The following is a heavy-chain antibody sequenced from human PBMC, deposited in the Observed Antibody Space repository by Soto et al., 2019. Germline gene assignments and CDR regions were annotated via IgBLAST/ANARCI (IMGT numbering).Heavy chain of an antibody. D-gene: IGHD3-16*02. CDR2: IYYTGCT. Sequence: SETLSLTCTVSGDSISSGLYYWSWIRQHPGRGLEWIGYIYYTGCTYYNPSLKSRATMSVDTSKNQFSLNLRSVTAADTAVYYCARASYQPNYTWFDPWGQGTLVTVS. CDR3: ARASYQPNYTWFDP. V-gene: IGHV4-31*03. J-gene: IGHJ5*02. CDR1: GDSISSGLYY.